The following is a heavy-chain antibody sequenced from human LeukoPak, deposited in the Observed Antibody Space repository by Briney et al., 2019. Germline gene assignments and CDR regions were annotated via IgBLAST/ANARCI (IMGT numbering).Heavy chain of an antibody. CDR3: AKEDDILTGSFDY. D-gene: IGHD3-9*01. CDR1: GFTFSSYG. Sequence: GGSLRLSCAASGFTFSSYGMHWVRQAPGKGLEWVAFIRYDGSNKYYADSVKGRFTNSRDNAKNSLYLQMNSLRAEDTALYYCAKEDDILTGSFDYWGQGTLVTVSS. CDR2: IRYDGSNK. J-gene: IGHJ4*02. V-gene: IGHV3-30*02.